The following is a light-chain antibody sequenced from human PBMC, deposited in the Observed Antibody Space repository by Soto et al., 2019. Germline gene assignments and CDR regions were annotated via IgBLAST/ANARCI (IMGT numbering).Light chain of an antibody. J-gene: IGKJ4*01. V-gene: IGKV3-11*01. CDR1: QSVSSY. Sequence: EIVLTQSPATLSLSPGERATLSCRASQSVSSYLAWYQQKPGQAPRLLIYDASNRATGIPARFSGSGSGTDFTLTISRLEPEDFAVYYCQQRSKWPSLTFGGGTKLEIK. CDR2: DAS. CDR3: QQRSKWPSLT.